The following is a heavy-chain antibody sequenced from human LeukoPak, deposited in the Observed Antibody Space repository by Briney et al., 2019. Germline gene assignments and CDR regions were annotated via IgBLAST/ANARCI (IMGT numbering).Heavy chain of an antibody. CDR3: ARGGSYADFDY. CDR1: GFTFNNYA. J-gene: IGHJ4*02. Sequence: GGSLRLSCAASGFTFNNYAIHWVRQAPGKGLEWVALISNDGSNKYYTDSVKGRFTISRDNSKNTLYVQVNSLRAEDTAVYYCARGGSYADFDYWGQGTLVTVSS. D-gene: IGHD1-26*01. CDR2: ISNDGSNK. V-gene: IGHV3-30-3*01.